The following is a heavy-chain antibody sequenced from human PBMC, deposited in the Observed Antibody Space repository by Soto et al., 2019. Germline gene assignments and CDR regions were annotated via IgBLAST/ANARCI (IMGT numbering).Heavy chain of an antibody. CDR1: GGSVTSDEDY. CDR3: ATESGSTYGYFDH. Sequence: SETLSLTCTVSGGSVTSDEDYWTWIRQSPGKGLEWIGYISNSGSTGYNPSLKTRLSMSVDRSKNQFTLRLTSVTAADTAVYFCATESGSTYGYFDHWGQGTQVT. V-gene: IGHV4-30-4*01. J-gene: IGHJ4*02. D-gene: IGHD5-18*01. CDR2: ISNSGST.